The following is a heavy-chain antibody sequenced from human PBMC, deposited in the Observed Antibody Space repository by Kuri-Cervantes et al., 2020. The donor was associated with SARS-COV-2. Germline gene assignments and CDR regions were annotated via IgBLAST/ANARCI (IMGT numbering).Heavy chain of an antibody. CDR1: GFTFSSYA. V-gene: IGHV3-30*04. Sequence: GGSLRPSCAASGFTFSSYAMHWVRQAPGKGLEWVAVISYDGSNKYDADSVKGRFTISRDNSKNTLYVQMNSLRAEDTAVYYCARGGSSGWSQLEYWGQGNLVTVSS. D-gene: IGHD6-19*01. CDR3: ARGGSSGWSQLEY. CDR2: ISYDGSNK. J-gene: IGHJ4*02.